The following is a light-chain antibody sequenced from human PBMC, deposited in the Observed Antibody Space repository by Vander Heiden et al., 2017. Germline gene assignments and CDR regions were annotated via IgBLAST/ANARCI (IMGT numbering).Light chain of an antibody. J-gene: IGKJ4*01. CDR2: WAS. CDR3: QQDDSTPPNT. Sequence: DIVMTQSPDSLAVSLGERATINCKSSQSVLYSSNNKNYLAWYQQKPGQPPKLLIYWASTRESGVPDRFSGSGYGTDFTLTISSLQAEDVAVYYCQQDDSTPPNTFGGGTKVEIK. V-gene: IGKV4-1*01. CDR1: QSVLYSSNNKNY.